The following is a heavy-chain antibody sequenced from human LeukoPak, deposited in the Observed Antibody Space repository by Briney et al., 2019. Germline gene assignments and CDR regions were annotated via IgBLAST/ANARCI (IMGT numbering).Heavy chain of an antibody. J-gene: IGHJ4*02. V-gene: IGHV4-34*01. CDR2: INHSGST. CDR1: GGSFSGYY. CDR3: ASTSTDGYNYDY. Sequence: SETLSLTCAVYGGSFSGYYWSWIRQPPGKGLEWIGEINHSGSTNYNPSLKSRVTISADTSKNQFSLNLNSVTAADTAVYYCASTSTDGYNYDYWGQGTLVTVSS. D-gene: IGHD5-24*01.